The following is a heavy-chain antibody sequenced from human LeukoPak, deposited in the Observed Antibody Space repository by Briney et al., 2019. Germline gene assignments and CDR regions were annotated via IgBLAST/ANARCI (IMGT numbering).Heavy chain of an antibody. D-gene: IGHD3-10*01. CDR1: GFAFSESY. V-gene: IGHV3-11*04. CDR3: ARLSIIKYRPEGYFDH. J-gene: IGHJ4*02. CDR2: MDGSGEII. Sequence: GGSLRLSCAASGFAFSESYMRWVRQAPGKGLEWISYMDGSGEIIHYASSVRGRFTISRDNAKESLYLQMNSLRAEDTALYYCARLSIIKYRPEGYFDHWGQGTLATVSS.